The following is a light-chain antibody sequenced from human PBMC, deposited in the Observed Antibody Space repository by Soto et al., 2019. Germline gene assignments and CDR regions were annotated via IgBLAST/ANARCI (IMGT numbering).Light chain of an antibody. CDR3: QQYSDWTPFT. Sequence: ELVLTQPPATLSVSPGERSTLSCMASQTVSRSLAWYQQKPGQAPRLLIYGASTRATGIPGRFSGSGSGTDFTLTISSLQSEDFAVYYCQQYSDWTPFTFGRGTKVDIK. J-gene: IGKJ3*01. CDR1: QTVSRS. V-gene: IGKV3-15*01. CDR2: GAS.